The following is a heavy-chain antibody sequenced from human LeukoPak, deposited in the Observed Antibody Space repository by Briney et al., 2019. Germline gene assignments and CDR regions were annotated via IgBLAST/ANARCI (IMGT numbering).Heavy chain of an antibody. CDR1: GGSISSSNW. J-gene: IGHJ6*02. Sequence: PSETLSLTCAVSGGSISSSNWWSWVRQPPGKGLEWIGEIYHSGSTNYNPSLKSRVTISVDKSKNQFSLKLSSVTAADTAVYYCARVSMGDSSEECYYYGMDVWGQGTTVTVSS. CDR3: ARVSMGDSSEECYYYGMDV. CDR2: IYHSGST. V-gene: IGHV4-4*02. D-gene: IGHD3-22*01.